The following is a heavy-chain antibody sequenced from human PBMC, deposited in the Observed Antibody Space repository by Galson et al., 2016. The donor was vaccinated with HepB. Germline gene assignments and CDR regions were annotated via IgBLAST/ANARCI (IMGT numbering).Heavy chain of an antibody. D-gene: IGHD2-2*01. V-gene: IGHV4-4*02. CDR3: ATMPDS. Sequence: LTCAVSGGSITSSNWWSWVRQTPGKGLEWIGEIHHSGSTNYNPSLKSRVTISVDKSKNQFSLKLRSVTASDTAMYYCATMPDSWDQGTLVTVSS. CDR2: IHHSGST. CDR1: GGSITSSNW. J-gene: IGHJ4*02.